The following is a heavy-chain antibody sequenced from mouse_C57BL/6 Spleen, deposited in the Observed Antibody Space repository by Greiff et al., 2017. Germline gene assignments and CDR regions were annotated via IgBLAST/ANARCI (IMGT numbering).Heavy chain of an antibody. CDR1: GYTFTSYW. CDR3: ARFDYYGSSYPFAY. Sequence: VQLQQSGAELVKPGASVKLSCKASGYTFTSYWMQWVKQRPGQGLEWIGEIDPSDSYTNYNQKFKGKATLTVDTSSSTAYMQLSSLTSEDSAVYYCARFDYYGSSYPFAYWGQGTLVTVSA. V-gene: IGHV1-50*01. J-gene: IGHJ3*01. CDR2: IDPSDSYT. D-gene: IGHD1-1*01.